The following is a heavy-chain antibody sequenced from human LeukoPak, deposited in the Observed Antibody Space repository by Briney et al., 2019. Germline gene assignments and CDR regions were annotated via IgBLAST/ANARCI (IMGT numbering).Heavy chain of an antibody. V-gene: IGHV1-46*03. CDR2: INPSGGST. J-gene: IGHJ3*02. Sequence: ASVTVSCKASGYTFTSYYMHWVRQAPGQGLEWMGIINPSGGSTSYAQKFQGRVTMTSDTSTSTVYMELSSLRSEDTAVYYCARVACSSTSCSHAFDIWGQGTMVTVSS. D-gene: IGHD2-2*01. CDR3: ARVACSSTSCSHAFDI. CDR1: GYTFTSYY.